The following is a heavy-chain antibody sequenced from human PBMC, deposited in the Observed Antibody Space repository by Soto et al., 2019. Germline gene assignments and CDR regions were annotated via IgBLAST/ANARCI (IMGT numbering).Heavy chain of an antibody. CDR2: IKSKPDGGTT. CDR1: GFTFSNAW. CDR3: TTDLPDHYYYYGMDV. V-gene: IGHV3-15*01. Sequence: EVQLVESGGGLVKPGGSLRLSCAASGFTFSNAWMSWVRQAPGKGLEWVGRIKSKPDGGTTDYAAPVKGRFTISRDASNNTLYLQMNSLKTEDTAVYYCTTDLPDHYYYYGMDVWGQGTTVTVSS. J-gene: IGHJ6*02.